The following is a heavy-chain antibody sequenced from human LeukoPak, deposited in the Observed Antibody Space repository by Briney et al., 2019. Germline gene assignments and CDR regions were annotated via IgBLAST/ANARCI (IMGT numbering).Heavy chain of an antibody. Sequence: GASVKVSCKVSGYTLTELSMHWVRQAHGKGLEWMGGFDPEDGETIYAQKFQGRVTMTEDTSTDTAYMELSSLRSEDTAVYYCATITMVRGATYYFDYWGQGTLVTVSS. CDR2: FDPEDGET. CDR1: GYTLTELS. D-gene: IGHD3-10*01. CDR3: ATITMVRGATYYFDY. V-gene: IGHV1-24*01. J-gene: IGHJ4*02.